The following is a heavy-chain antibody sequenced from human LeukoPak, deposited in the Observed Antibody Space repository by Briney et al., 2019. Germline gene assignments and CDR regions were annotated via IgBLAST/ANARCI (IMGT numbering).Heavy chain of an antibody. J-gene: IGHJ5*02. CDR2: IYSGGST. CDR1: GFTVSSNY. CDR3: ARRETKSGYAWGHNWFDP. Sequence: PGGSLRLSCAASGFTVSSNYMSWVRQAPGKGLEWVSVIYSGGSTYYADSVKGRFTIFRDNSKNTLYLQMNSLRAEDTAVYYCARRETKSGYAWGHNWFDPWGQGTLVTVSS. V-gene: IGHV3-53*01. D-gene: IGHD5-12*01.